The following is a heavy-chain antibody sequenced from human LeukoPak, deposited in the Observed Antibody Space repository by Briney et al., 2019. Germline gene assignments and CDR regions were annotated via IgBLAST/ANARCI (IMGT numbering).Heavy chain of an antibody. D-gene: IGHD6-19*01. V-gene: IGHV3-49*04. CDR1: GYPFGDWR. CDR3: ARVNGYSIGWHFDD. CDR2: IRSKDYGGTS. Sequence: QPGRSLRLSCTASGYPFGDWRTRWVRQSPGKGVEWVSFIRSKDYGGTSEYAASVKRRFNISRHEYKSIAYQQMNSLKTEDTDVYYCARVNGYSIGWHFDDWIQGSLVTVSS. J-gene: IGHJ4*02.